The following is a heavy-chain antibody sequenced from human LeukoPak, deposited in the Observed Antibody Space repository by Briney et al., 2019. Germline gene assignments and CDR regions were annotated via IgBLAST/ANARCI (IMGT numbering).Heavy chain of an antibody. Sequence: PSETLSLTCTVSGGSISSYYWSWIRQPPGKGPEWIGYIYYSGSTNYNPSLKSRVTISVDTSKNQFSLKLSSVTAADTAVYYCARRLVVPAANDAFDIWGQGTMVTVSS. CDR1: GGSISSYY. J-gene: IGHJ3*02. CDR3: ARRLVVPAANDAFDI. CDR2: IYYSGST. V-gene: IGHV4-59*08. D-gene: IGHD2-2*01.